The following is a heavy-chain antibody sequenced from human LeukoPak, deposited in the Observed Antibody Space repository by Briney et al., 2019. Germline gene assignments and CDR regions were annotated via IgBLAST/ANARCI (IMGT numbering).Heavy chain of an antibody. J-gene: IGHJ4*02. CDR1: GVSISSYY. V-gene: IGHV4-59*01. CDR3: ARGVDYYDSSNFVY. CDR2: IYYYGST. D-gene: IGHD3-22*01. Sequence: SETLSLTCTVSGVSISSYYWSWIRQPPGKGSEWIGSIYYYGSTNYSPSLQSRVTISVDTSKNQFSLRLSSVTAADTAVYYCARGVDYYDSSNFVYWGQGTLVTVSS.